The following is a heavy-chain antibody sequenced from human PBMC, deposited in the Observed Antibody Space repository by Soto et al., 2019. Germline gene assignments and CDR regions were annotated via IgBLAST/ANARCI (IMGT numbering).Heavy chain of an antibody. CDR2: IYYSGST. Sequence: SETLSLTCTVSGGSISSYYWSWIRQPPGKGLEWIGYIYYSGSTNYNPSLKSRVTISVDTSKNQFSLKLSSVTAADTAVYYCASPASDFWSGYPYGMDVWGQGTTVTVSS. D-gene: IGHD3-3*01. CDR3: ASPASDFWSGYPYGMDV. CDR1: GGSISSYY. V-gene: IGHV4-59*01. J-gene: IGHJ6*02.